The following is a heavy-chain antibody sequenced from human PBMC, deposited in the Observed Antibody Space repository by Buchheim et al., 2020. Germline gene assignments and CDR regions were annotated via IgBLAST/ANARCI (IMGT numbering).Heavy chain of an antibody. CDR3: ARDSAGTIDY. Sequence: QVQLQESGPGLVKPSETLSLTCTVSGGSISTFYWNWIRQPPGRGLEWIGDIFYSGSTNYNPSLKSRVTISVDTSKNQFSLKLSSVTAADTAVYYCARDSAGTIDYWGQGTL. CDR2: IFYSGST. CDR1: GGSISTFY. V-gene: IGHV4-59*01. D-gene: IGHD1-7*01. J-gene: IGHJ4*02.